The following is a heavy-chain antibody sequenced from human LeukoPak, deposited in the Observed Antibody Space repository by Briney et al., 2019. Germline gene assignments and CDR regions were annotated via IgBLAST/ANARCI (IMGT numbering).Heavy chain of an antibody. CDR2: IYYSGCT. Sequence: SETLSLTCTVSGGSITSYYWSWIRQPPGKGLEWIWYIYYSGCTNYNPSLKSRVTISVDTSKNQFSLKLSSVTAADTAVYYCARTAGYSSGWYGAIDYWGQGTLVTVSS. D-gene: IGHD6-19*01. V-gene: IGHV4-59*01. CDR1: GGSITSYY. J-gene: IGHJ4*02. CDR3: ARTAGYSSGWYGAIDY.